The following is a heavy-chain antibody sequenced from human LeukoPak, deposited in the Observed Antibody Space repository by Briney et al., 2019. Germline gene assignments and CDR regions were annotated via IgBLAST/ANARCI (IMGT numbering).Heavy chain of an antibody. D-gene: IGHD3-10*01. CDR2: IIPIFGTA. V-gene: IGHV1-69*05. Sequence: SVKVSWKASGGTFSSYAISWVRQAPGQGLEWMGRIIPIFGTANYAQKFQGRVTITTDESTSTAYMELSSLRSEDTAVYYCARDMYGSGSFDYWGQGTLVTVSS. CDR1: GGTFSSYA. CDR3: ARDMYGSGSFDY. J-gene: IGHJ4*02.